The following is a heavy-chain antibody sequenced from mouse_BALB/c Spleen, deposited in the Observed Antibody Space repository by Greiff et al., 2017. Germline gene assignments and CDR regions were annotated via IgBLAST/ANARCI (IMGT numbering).Heavy chain of an antibody. CDR1: GFSLTSYG. V-gene: IGHV2-9*02. D-gene: IGHD2-4*01. CDR2: IWAGGST. CDR3: DRDGDDYDETGYAMDY. Sequence: VMLVESGPGLVAPSQSLSITCTVSGFSLTSYGVHWVRQPPGKGLEWLGVIWAGGSTNYNSALMSRLSISKDNSKSQVFLKMNSLQTDDTAMYYCDRDGDDYDETGYAMDYWGQGTSVTVSS. J-gene: IGHJ4*01.